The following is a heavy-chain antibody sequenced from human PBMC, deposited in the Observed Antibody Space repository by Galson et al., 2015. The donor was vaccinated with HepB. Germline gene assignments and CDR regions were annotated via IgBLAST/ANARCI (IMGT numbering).Heavy chain of an antibody. V-gene: IGHV3-30*18. D-gene: IGHD6-13*01. J-gene: IGHJ4*02. CDR2: ISYDGSNK. CDR3: AKDRSSSWGEDPYFDY. CDR1: GFTFSSYG. Sequence: SLRLSCAASGFTFSSYGMHWVRQAPGKGLEWVAVISYDGSNKYYADSVKGRFTISRDNSKNTLYLQMNSLRAEDTAVYYCAKDRSSSWGEDPYFDYWGQGTLVTVSS.